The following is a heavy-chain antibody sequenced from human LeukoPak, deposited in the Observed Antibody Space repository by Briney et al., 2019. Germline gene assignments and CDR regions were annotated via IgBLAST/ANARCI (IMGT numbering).Heavy chain of an antibody. CDR1: GFTFSSHG. CDR2: IRYDGTKE. CDR3: AKDNYYGDYEVTSIFGAD. Sequence: PGGSLRLSCTASGFTFSSHGMHWVRQAPGKGLEWVAFIRYDGTKEYYADSMKGRFSISRDNFKNTLYLQMNSLRAEDTAVYYCAKDNYYGDYEVTSIFGADWGQGTLVTVSS. J-gene: IGHJ4*02. D-gene: IGHD4-17*01. V-gene: IGHV3-30*02.